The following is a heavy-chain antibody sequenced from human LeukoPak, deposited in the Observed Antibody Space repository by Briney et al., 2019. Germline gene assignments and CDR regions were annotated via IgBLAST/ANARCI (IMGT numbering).Heavy chain of an antibody. D-gene: IGHD3-22*01. Sequence: AASVKVSCKASGYTFTGYYMHSVRQAPGQGLEWMGWINPNRGSTNYAQKLQGRVTMTRDTSNSTAYMGQSRLRSDDTAVYYCASPDSSIVDPWGQGTLVTVSS. CDR3: ASPDSSIVDP. CDR1: GYTFTGYY. V-gene: IGHV1-2*02. J-gene: IGHJ5*02. CDR2: INPNRGST.